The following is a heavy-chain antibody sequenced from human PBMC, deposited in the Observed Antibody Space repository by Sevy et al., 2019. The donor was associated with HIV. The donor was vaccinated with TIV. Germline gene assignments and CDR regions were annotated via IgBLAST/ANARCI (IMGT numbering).Heavy chain of an antibody. CDR1: GFTCSTSA. D-gene: IGHD5-18*01. J-gene: IGHJ3*02. CDR3: ARVPIQLGAFDI. CDR2: ISYDGSHK. Sequence: GESLRLSCTASGFTCSTSAMHWVRQSPGKGLEWVAVISYDGSHKYYGYSVKGRFTLSRDNSKNTLYLQMNSLRAEDTAVYYCARVPIQLGAFDIWGQGTMVTVSS. V-gene: IGHV3-30*04.